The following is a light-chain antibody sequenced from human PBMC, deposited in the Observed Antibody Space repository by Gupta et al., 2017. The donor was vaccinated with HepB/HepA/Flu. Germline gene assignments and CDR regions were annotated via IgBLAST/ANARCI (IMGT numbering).Light chain of an antibody. J-gene: IGKJ4*01. CDR2: GAS. V-gene: IGKV3-15*01. Sequence: EIVMTQSPATLSVSPGERATLSCRASRSVRSALAWYQQKPGKAPRLLIYGASTRDTDITARFSGSGSGTELTLTITSRQSEDFAGYYCHQYQNWPPITFGGGTKVEIK. CDR1: RSVRSA. CDR3: HQYQNWPPIT.